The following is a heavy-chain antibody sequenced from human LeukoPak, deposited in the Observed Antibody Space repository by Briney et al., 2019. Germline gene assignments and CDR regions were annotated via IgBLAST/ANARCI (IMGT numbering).Heavy chain of an antibody. D-gene: IGHD3-3*01. J-gene: IGHJ4*02. Sequence: SETLSLTCAVYGGSFSGYYWSWIRQPPGKGLEWIGEINHSGSTNYNPSLKSRVTISVDTSKNQFSLKLSSVTAADTAVYYCASTPRYYDFWSGYSNFDYWGQGTLVTVSS. CDR1: GGSFSGYY. CDR2: INHSGST. CDR3: ASTPRYYDFWSGYSNFDY. V-gene: IGHV4-34*01.